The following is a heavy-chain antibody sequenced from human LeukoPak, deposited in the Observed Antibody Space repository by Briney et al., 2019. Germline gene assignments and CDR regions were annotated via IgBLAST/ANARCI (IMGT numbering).Heavy chain of an antibody. CDR1: GGSISSYY. Sequence: SETLSLTCTVSGGSISSYYWSWIRQPPGKGLEGIGYIYYSGSTNYNPSLKSRVTISVDTSKNQFSLKLSSVTAADTAVYYCARVKLLDTAMVDYWGQGTLVTVSS. CDR2: IYYSGST. V-gene: IGHV4-59*01. J-gene: IGHJ4*02. CDR3: ARVKLLDTAMVDY. D-gene: IGHD5-18*01.